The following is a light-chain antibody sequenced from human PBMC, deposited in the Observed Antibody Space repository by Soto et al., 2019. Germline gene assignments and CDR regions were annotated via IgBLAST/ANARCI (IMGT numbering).Light chain of an antibody. CDR3: QLPASSPYT. J-gene: IGKJ2*01. CDR1: QTINTDF. CDR2: GTS. V-gene: IGKV3-20*01. Sequence: EIVLTQSPDTLSLSPGETATLSCRVSQTINTDFLAWYQQKPGQAPRLLIFGTSNRATGIPDSFSGSGSGTDVTLTISRLEPEDFAVYYCQLPASSPYTFGQGTKLEIK.